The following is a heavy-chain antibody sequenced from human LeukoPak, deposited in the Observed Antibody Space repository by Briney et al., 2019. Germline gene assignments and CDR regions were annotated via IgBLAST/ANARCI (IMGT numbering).Heavy chain of an antibody. CDR1: GGSISSSSYY. D-gene: IGHD5-18*01. V-gene: IGHV4-39*07. CDR3: ARSAPTWIQLWWRWGAFDI. Sequence: PSETLSLTCTVSGGSISSSSYYWGWIRQPPGKGLEWIGSIYYSGSTYYNPSLKSRVTISVDTSKNQFSLKLSSVTAADTAVYYCARSAPTWIQLWWRWGAFDIWGQGTMVTVSS. J-gene: IGHJ3*02. CDR2: IYYSGST.